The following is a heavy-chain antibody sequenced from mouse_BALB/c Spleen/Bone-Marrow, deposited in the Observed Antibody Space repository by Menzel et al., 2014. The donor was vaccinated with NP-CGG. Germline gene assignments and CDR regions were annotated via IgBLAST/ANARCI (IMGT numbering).Heavy chain of an antibody. CDR1: GYSFTSYY. CDR2: IFPGSDNT. J-gene: IGHJ2*01. D-gene: IGHD3-3*01. V-gene: IGHV1-66*01. Sequence: LVESGPELVKPGASVKMSCKASGYSFTSYYIHWMKQRPGQGLEWIGWIFPGSDNTKYNEKFKGKATLTADTSSSTAYMHLSSLTSEDSAVYFCARDRDEYYFDYWGQGTTLTVSS. CDR3: ARDRDEYYFDY.